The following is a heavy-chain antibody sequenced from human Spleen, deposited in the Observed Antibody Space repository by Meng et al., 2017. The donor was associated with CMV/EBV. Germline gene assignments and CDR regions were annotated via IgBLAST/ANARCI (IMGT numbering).Heavy chain of an antibody. D-gene: IGHD1-26*01. Sequence: CAASGFTFDDYGMSWVRQAPGKGLEWVSGINWNGGSTGYVDSLKGRFTISRDNAKNSLYLQMNSLRAEDTALYYCARDFSAVHNWFDAWGRGTLVTVSS. CDR2: INWNGGST. CDR3: ARDFSAVHNWFDA. J-gene: IGHJ5*02. V-gene: IGHV3-20*04. CDR1: GFTFDDYG.